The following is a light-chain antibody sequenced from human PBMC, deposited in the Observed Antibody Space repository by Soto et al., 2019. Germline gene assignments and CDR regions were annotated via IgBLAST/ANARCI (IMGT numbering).Light chain of an antibody. V-gene: IGKV3-15*01. J-gene: IGKJ1*01. Sequence: EIVLTQSPGTLSLSPGERATLSCRASQSVSSNLAWYQQKPGQAPRLLIYAASTRATGIPARFSGSGSGTEFTLTISSLQSEDFAVYCCQQYNNWPVFGQGSKVDIK. CDR1: QSVSSN. CDR3: QQYNNWPV. CDR2: AAS.